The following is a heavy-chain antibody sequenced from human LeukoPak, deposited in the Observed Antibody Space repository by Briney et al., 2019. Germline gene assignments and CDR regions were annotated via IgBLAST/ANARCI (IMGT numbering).Heavy chain of an antibody. D-gene: IGHD3-10*01. CDR1: GYSVSSGYY. J-gene: IGHJ4*02. Sequence: SETLSLTCTVSGYSVSSGYYWSWIRQPPGKGLEWIGYIYYSGSTNYNPSLKSRVTISVDTSKNQFSLKLSSVTAADTAVYYCARELWFGAYYFDYWGQGTLVTVSS. V-gene: IGHV4-61*01. CDR2: IYYSGST. CDR3: ARELWFGAYYFDY.